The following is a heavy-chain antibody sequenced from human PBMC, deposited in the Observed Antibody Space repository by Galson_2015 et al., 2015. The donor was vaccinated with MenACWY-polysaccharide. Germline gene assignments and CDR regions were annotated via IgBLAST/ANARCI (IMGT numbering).Heavy chain of an antibody. CDR3: RRGSHDSANYWGY. CDR1: GLTFSSSW. Sequence: SLRLSCAASGLTFSSSWMGWVRQAPGKGLVWVSRILPTTSNTCYADSVRGRFTISRDNAKNMLHLQMNSLRGEDTALYYCRRGSHDSANYWGYWGQGTLVTVSS. D-gene: IGHD3-22*01. J-gene: IGHJ4*02. CDR2: ILPTTSNT. V-gene: IGHV3-74*01.